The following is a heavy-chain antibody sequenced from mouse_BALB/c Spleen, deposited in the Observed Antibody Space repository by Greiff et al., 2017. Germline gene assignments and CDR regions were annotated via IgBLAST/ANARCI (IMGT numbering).Heavy chain of an antibody. Sequence: QVQLQQSGAELARPGASVKMSCKASGYTFTSYTMHWVKQRPGQGLEWIGYINPSSGYSNYNQKFKDKATLTADKSSSTAYMQLSSLTSEDSAVYYCARSGVYGYDVSFAYWGQGTLVTVSA. V-gene: IGHV1-4*01. CDR1: GYTFTSYT. J-gene: IGHJ3*01. CDR3: ARSGVYGYDVSFAY. CDR2: INPSSGYS. D-gene: IGHD2-2*01.